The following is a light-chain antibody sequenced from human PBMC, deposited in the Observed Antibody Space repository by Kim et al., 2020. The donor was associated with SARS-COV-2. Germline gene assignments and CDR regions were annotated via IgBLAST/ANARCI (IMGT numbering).Light chain of an antibody. CDR2: AAS. J-gene: IGKJ1*01. Sequence: DIQMTQSPSSLSASVGDRVTITCRASQSISSYLNWYQQTPGKAPKVLISAASNLQSGVPSRFSGSGSGTDFTLTISTLQPEDFATYYCQQSYSTPRTFGQGTKVDIK. CDR1: QSISSY. CDR3: QQSYSTPRT. V-gene: IGKV1-39*01.